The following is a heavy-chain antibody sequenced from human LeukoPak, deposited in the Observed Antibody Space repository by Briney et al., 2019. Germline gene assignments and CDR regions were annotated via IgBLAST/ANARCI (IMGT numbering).Heavy chain of an antibody. CDR2: IYYSGST. J-gene: IGHJ4*02. Sequence: PSETLSLTCTVPGGSISSSSYYWGWIRQPPGKGLEWIGSIYYSGSTYYNPSLKSRVTISVDTSKNQFSLKLSSVTAADTAVYYCARHSLPATMGLYWGQGTLVTVSS. D-gene: IGHD5-24*01. CDR3: ARHSLPATMGLY. CDR1: GGSISSSSYY. V-gene: IGHV4-39*01.